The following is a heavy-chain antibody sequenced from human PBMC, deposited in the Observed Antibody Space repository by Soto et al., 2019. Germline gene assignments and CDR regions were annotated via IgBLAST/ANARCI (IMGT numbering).Heavy chain of an antibody. CDR3: AKDEAGEGYCDS. J-gene: IGHJ4*02. CDR1: GVTFNDQA. V-gene: IGHV3-9*01. CDR2: ITWNSAGI. D-gene: IGHD1-26*01. Sequence: EVLLVESGGDLAQPGDSLRLSCVVSGVTFNDQAMHWVRQAPGKGLEWVSGITWNSAGIEYADCVKGRFTVSRDNAKNSLYLQMDSLRFEDTAMYYCAKDEAGEGYCDSWGQGTLVTVSS.